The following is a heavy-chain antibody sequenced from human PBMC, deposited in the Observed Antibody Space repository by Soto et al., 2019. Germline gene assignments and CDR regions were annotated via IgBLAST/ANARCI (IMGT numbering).Heavy chain of an antibody. D-gene: IGHD1-26*01. J-gene: IGHJ4*02. CDR1: GFTFSSYA. CDR2: ISGSGGST. V-gene: IGHV3-23*01. Sequence: GGSLRLSCAASGFTFSSYAMSWVRQAPGKGLEWVSAISGSGGSTCYADSVKGRFTISRDNSKNTLFLQMSSLRAEDTAIYYCAKRSSETTWPDFDYWGQGTLVTVSS. CDR3: AKRSSETTWPDFDY.